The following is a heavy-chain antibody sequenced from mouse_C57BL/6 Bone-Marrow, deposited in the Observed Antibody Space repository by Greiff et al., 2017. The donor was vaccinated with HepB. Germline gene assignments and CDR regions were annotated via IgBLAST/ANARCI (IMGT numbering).Heavy chain of an antibody. CDR2: IDPETGGT. CDR3: TRFRYITTVVAPDY. Sequence: QVQLQQSGAELVRPGASVTLSCKASGYTFTDYEMHWVKQTPVHGLEWIGAIDPETGGTAYNQKFKGKAILTADKSSSTAYMELRSLTSEDSAVYYCTRFRYITTVVAPDYWGQGTTLTVSS. J-gene: IGHJ2*01. V-gene: IGHV1-15*01. CDR1: GYTFTDYE. D-gene: IGHD1-1*01.